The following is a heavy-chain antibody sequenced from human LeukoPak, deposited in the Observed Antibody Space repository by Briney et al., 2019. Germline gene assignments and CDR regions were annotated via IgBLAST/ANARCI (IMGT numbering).Heavy chain of an antibody. J-gene: IGHJ4*02. D-gene: IGHD3-16*02. Sequence: ASVKVSCKASGYTFTSYGISGVRQAPGQGLDGMGWISAYNGNTNYAQKLQGRVTMTTDTSTSTAYMELRSLRSDDTAVYYCARVFADGLRLGELSQTPDYWGQGTLVTVSS. V-gene: IGHV1-18*01. CDR3: ARVFADGLRLGELSQTPDY. CDR1: GYTFTSYG. CDR2: ISAYNGNT.